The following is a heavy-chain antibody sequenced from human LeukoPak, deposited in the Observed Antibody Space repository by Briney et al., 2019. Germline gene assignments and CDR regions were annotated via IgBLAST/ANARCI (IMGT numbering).Heavy chain of an antibody. CDR2: ISSNGGST. CDR3: VKGAVVVVAAAFEY. J-gene: IGHJ4*02. V-gene: IGHV3-64D*06. Sequence: GGSLRLSCSASGSTFSSYAMHWVRQAPGKGLEYVSAISSNGGSTYYADSVKGRFTISRDNSKNTLYLQMSSLRAEDTAVYYCVKGAVVVVAAAFEYWGQGTLVTVSS. D-gene: IGHD2-15*01. CDR1: GSTFSSYA.